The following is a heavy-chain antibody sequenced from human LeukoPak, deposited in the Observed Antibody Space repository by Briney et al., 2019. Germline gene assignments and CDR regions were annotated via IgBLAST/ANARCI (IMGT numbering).Heavy chain of an antibody. CDR1: GFTFSNYN. D-gene: IGHD1-26*01. V-gene: IGHV3-21*01. J-gene: IGHJ5*02. CDR2: ISSSSSSI. Sequence: PGGSLRLSCAASGFTFSNYNMNWVRQAPGKGLEWVSSISSSSSSINYADSLKGRFTISRHNAKNSLYLQMNSLRAEDTAVYYCASAPLGSTRPWGQGTLVTVSS. CDR3: ASAPLGSTRP.